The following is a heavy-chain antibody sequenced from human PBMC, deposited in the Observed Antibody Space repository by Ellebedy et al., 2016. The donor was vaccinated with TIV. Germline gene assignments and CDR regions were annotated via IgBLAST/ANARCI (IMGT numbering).Heavy chain of an antibody. CDR1: KFTVSYNY. CDR2: TYSDGTT. CDR3: ARDHYDFWTGLDSSDV. V-gene: IGHV3-66*01. D-gene: IGHD3-3*01. J-gene: IGHJ3*01. Sequence: GESLKISCAASKFTVSYNYMNWVRQAPGRGLEWVSLTYSDGTTHFAESVKGRFSISRDTSKNTLYLQMNSLRREDTALYYCARDHYDFWTGLDSSDVWGQGTLVTVSS.